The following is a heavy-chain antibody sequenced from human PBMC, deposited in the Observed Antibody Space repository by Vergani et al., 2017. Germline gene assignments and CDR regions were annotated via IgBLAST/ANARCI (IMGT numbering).Heavy chain of an antibody. CDR1: GFTFSNYA. D-gene: IGHD2-15*01. CDR2: ISYDGSNK. V-gene: IGHV3-30-3*01. CDR3: AREVHYVVLGAFDI. J-gene: IGHJ3*02. Sequence: VQLLESGGNLVQPGGSLRLSCAASGFTFSNYAMSWVRQAPGKGLEWVAVISYDGSNKYYADSVKGRFTISRDNSKNTLYLQMNSLRAEDTAVYYCAREVHYVVLGAFDIWGQGTMVTVSS.